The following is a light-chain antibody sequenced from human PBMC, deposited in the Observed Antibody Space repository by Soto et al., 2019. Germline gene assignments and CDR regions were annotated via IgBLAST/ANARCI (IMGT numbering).Light chain of an antibody. Sequence: EILLTQSPGTVSFSPGGRATLSDRARESVSSSYLAWSQHRPGQAPRLHISGASSRATGIPDRLSGSGSGTDFTLTISRLEPEDFAVYYSQQYGSSPETFGQGTMVDIK. V-gene: IGKV3-20*01. CDR2: GAS. CDR1: ESVSSSY. J-gene: IGKJ1*01. CDR3: QQYGSSPET.